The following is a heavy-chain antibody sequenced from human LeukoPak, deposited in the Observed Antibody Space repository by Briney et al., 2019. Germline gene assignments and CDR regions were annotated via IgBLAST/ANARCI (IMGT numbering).Heavy chain of an antibody. Sequence: NPSETVSLTCAVAGYSISSGYYWGWLRQSPGKGLEWIASIYHTGETHYHPSLKSRVSISVDTSNNQFSLRSTSATAADTAMYYCARGRFAELLFDIWGQGTLVTVSS. D-gene: IGHD3-10*01. V-gene: IGHV4-38-2*01. CDR2: IYHTGET. CDR1: GYSISSGYY. J-gene: IGHJ4*02. CDR3: ARGRFAELLFDI.